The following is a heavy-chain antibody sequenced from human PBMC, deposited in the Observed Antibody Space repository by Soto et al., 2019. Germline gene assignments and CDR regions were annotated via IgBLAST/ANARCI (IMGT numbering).Heavy chain of an antibody. Sequence: PGGSLRLSCAASGFTFSSYAMHWVRQAPGKGLEWVAVISYDGSNKYYADSVKGRFTISRDNSKNTLYLQMNSLRAEDTAVYYCARDLGIAARYYYYYGMDVWGQGTTVTVSS. D-gene: IGHD6-6*01. CDR2: ISYDGSNK. CDR1: GFTFSSYA. CDR3: ARDLGIAARYYYYYGMDV. J-gene: IGHJ6*02. V-gene: IGHV3-30-3*01.